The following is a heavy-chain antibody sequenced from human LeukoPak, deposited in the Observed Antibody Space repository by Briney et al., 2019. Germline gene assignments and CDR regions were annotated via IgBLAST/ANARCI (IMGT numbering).Heavy chain of an antibody. CDR1: GGSISSSSYY. CDR2: IYYSGST. Sequence: SSETLSLTCTVSGGSISSSSYYWGWIRQPPGKGLEWIGSIYYSGSTYYNPSLKSRVTISVDTSRNQFSLKLSSVTAADTAVYYCARYGSGSYHFDYWGQGTLVTVSS. V-gene: IGHV4-39*01. D-gene: IGHD3-10*01. CDR3: ARYGSGSYHFDY. J-gene: IGHJ4*02.